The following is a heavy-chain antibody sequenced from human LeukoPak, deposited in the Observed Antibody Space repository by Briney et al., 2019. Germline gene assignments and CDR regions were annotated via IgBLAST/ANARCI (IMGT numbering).Heavy chain of an antibody. V-gene: IGHV3-72*01. J-gene: IGHJ4*02. CDR1: GFSIIDHH. CDR3: VRVVTTGSGWYHFDT. CDR2: SAPTKPNSCTT. D-gene: IGHD6-13*01. Sequence: GGSLRLSCAGAGFSIIDHHMDWVRQAPAERLERIGRSAPTKPNSCTTQYAASVRGRFTISRDDSQNSLYLLLNSLKPEDTAVYFCVRVVTTGSGWYHFDTWGLGTLVTVSS.